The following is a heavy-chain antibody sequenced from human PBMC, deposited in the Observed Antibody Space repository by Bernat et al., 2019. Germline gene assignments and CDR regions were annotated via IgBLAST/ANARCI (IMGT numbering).Heavy chain of an antibody. V-gene: IGHV1-2*04. Sequence: QVQLVQSGAEVKKPGASVKVSCQASGYTFTDYYLHWVRQAPGQGLESMGWINPNSGGTKYTQKFQDWVTMTRDTSISTAYMELSRLTSDDTAVYYCARASPVSGTGKKACDIWGRGTMVTVSS. J-gene: IGHJ3*02. CDR1: GYTFTDYY. CDR2: INPNSGGT. D-gene: IGHD6-19*01. CDR3: ARASPVSGTGKKACDI.